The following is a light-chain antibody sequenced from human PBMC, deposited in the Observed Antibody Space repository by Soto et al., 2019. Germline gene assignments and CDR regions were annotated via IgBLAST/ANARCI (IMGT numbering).Light chain of an antibody. CDR1: QSVSNY. Sequence: DIVLTQSPATLSLSPGERATVSCRTSQSVSNYLAWYQQKPGQPPRLLIYGASNRATGIPARFSGSGSGTDFTLTISSLEPEDFAVYYCQQRSNWWTFGQGTKVDIK. V-gene: IGKV3-11*01. CDR3: QQRSNWWT. CDR2: GAS. J-gene: IGKJ1*01.